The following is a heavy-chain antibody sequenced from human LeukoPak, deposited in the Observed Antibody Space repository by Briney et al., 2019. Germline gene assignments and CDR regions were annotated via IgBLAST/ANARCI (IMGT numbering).Heavy chain of an antibody. CDR3: ARLATSTGSYVDY. CDR2: IHDGDGT. Sequence: PGGSLRLSCAASGFIVSSKYMSWVRQAPGKGLEWLSVIHDGDGTYYADSVKARFTIPRDNSKNTLYLQMNSLRAEDTAVYYCARLATSTGSYVDYWGQGTLVTVSS. V-gene: IGHV3-53*01. D-gene: IGHD1-26*01. J-gene: IGHJ4*02. CDR1: GFIVSSKY.